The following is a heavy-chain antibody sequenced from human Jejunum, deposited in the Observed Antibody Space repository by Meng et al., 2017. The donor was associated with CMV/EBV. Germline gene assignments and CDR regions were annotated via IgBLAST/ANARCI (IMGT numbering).Heavy chain of an antibody. J-gene: IGHJ5*02. CDR3: ARECVGEAYDCQWNYWFDP. D-gene: IGHD3-16*01. CDR1: GGPISGYY. CDR2: FHPGGTT. V-gene: IGHV4-4*07. Sequence: VQLHESGPGLVVSSETLSLTCSVSGGPISGYYWSWVRQPAGKRLEWIGRFHPGGTTNYNPSLENRITVSVDSSKNQFFLKLTSVTAADTAIYYCARECVGEAYDCQWNYWFDPWGRGTLVTVSS.